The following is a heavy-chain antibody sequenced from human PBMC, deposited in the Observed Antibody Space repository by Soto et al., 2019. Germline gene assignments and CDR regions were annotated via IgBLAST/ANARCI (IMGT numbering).Heavy chain of an antibody. D-gene: IGHD2-15*01. V-gene: IGHV3-23*01. CDR3: AKAVSCSGGSCAWFDS. CDR2: IADTSGNT. CDR1: GFTFSSYA. Sequence: LRLSCVASGFTFSSYAMSWVRQAPGKGLEWVSTIADTSGNTHYAESVKGRFTISRDNSKNTLYFQMNSLRAEDTAVYYCAKAVSCSGGSCAWFDSWGQGALVTVSS. J-gene: IGHJ5*01.